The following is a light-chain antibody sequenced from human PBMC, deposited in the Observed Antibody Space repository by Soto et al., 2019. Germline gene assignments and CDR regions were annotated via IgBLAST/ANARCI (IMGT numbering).Light chain of an antibody. CDR1: SSGVGSYNL. Sequence: QSVLTQPASVSGSPGQSITISCTGTSSGVGSYNLVSWYQQHPGKAPKLMIYEVSKRPSGVSNRFSGSKSGNTASLTISGLQAEDEADYYCCSYAAILYVFGTGTKLTVL. CDR3: CSYAAILYV. CDR2: EVS. V-gene: IGLV2-23*02. J-gene: IGLJ1*01.